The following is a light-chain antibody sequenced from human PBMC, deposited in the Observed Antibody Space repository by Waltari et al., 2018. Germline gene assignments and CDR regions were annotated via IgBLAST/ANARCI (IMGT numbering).Light chain of an antibody. CDR2: LKNDGSH. CDR1: SGPSNYV. CDR3: QTWGTGVVV. Sequence: QLVLTQAPSASASLGASVTLTCTLSSGPSNYVIAWHQQQPEKGPRYLIRLKNDGSHRKGDGIPDRFSGSRSGAECYLTISSLQSEDEADYYCQTWGTGVVVFGGGTKLTVL. J-gene: IGLJ3*02. V-gene: IGLV4-69*01.